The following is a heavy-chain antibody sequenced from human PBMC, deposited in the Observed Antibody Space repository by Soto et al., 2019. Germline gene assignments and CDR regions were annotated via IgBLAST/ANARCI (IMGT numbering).Heavy chain of an antibody. J-gene: IGHJ3*02. CDR1: GFSFTTYW. CDR3: ARDVDYGGNSEAFHI. CDR2: IYPGDSNT. Sequence: EVQLVQSGAAVKEPGESLKIACKGSGFSFTTYWIAWVRQMPGKGLEWMGIIYPGDSNTRYSPSFQGQVTISADKSISTAYLQSSSLKASDTAMYYCARDVDYGGNSEAFHIWVEGTMVTVSS. V-gene: IGHV5-51*03. D-gene: IGHD4-17*01.